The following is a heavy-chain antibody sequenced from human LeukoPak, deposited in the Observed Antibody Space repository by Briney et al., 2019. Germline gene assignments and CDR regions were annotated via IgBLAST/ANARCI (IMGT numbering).Heavy chain of an antibody. CDR3: AKKSRDGYNPFDY. CDR1: GFTFSRYA. CDR2: ISSSGESP. J-gene: IGHJ4*02. Sequence: GGSLRLSCAASGFTFSRYAMSWVRQAPGKGLEWVCGISSSGESPYYADSVKGRFTISRNNSKNTLYLETNSLRAEDTAVYYCAKKSRDGYNPFDYLGQGTLVTVSS. V-gene: IGHV3-23*01. D-gene: IGHD5-24*01.